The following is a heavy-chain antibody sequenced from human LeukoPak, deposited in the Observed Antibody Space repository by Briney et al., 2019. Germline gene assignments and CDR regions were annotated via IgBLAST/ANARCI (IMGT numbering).Heavy chain of an antibody. J-gene: IGHJ6*03. Sequence: ASVKVSCKASGGTFSSYAISWVRQATGQGLEWMGWMNPNSGNTGYAQKFRGRVTITRNTSISTAYMELSSLRSEDTAVYYCARVAIFGVVTPYMDVWGKGTTVTVSS. D-gene: IGHD3-3*01. CDR2: MNPNSGNT. V-gene: IGHV1-8*03. CDR1: GGTFSSYA. CDR3: ARVAIFGVVTPYMDV.